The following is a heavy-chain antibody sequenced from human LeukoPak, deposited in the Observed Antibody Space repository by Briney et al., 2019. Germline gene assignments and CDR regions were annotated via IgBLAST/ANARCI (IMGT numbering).Heavy chain of an antibody. V-gene: IGHV3-74*01. CDR2: INSDESSR. J-gene: IGHJ4*02. D-gene: IGHD3-10*01. CDR3: EGGGSGFIDY. CDR1: GFTFSSYW. Sequence: GGSLRLSCAASGFTFSSYWMHWVRQVPGKGLVWVSRINSDESSRGYADSVKGRFTISRDNAKNTLYLQMNSLRAEDTAVYYCEGGGSGFIDYWGRGTLVIFSS.